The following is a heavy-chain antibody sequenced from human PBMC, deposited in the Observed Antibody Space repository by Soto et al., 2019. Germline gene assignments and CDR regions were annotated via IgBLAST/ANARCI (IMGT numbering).Heavy chain of an antibody. J-gene: IGHJ4*02. CDR1: EFTFSSYS. Sequence: GGSLRLSCAASEFTFSSYSMSWVRQAPGKGLEWVSAISDSGSTTYYADSVKGRFTISRDNSKNTLYLQMNSLRAEDTAVYYCAKDGPVVPAATRGYFDYWGQGTQVTVSS. CDR3: AKDGPVVPAATRGYFDY. CDR2: ISDSGSTT. D-gene: IGHD2-2*01. V-gene: IGHV3-23*01.